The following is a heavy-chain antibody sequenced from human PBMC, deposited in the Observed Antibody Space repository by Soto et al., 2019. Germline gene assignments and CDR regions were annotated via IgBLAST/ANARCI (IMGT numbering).Heavy chain of an antibody. Sequence: SVKVSCKASGGTFSSYAISWVRQAPVQGLEWMGGIIPIFGTANYAQKFQGRVTITADESTSTAYMELSSLRSEDTAVYYCATPVPYYDILTGRYGMDVWGQGTKVT. CDR3: ATPVPYYDILTGRYGMDV. J-gene: IGHJ6*02. CDR2: IIPIFGTA. CDR1: GGTFSSYA. V-gene: IGHV1-69*13. D-gene: IGHD3-9*01.